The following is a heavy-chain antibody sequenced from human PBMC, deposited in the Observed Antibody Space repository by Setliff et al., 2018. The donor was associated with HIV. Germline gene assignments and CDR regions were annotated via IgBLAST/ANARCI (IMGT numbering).Heavy chain of an antibody. CDR3: TTEFPLSSPYYYDSSGYYY. CDR1: GYTLSELS. V-gene: IGHV1-24*01. CDR2: FDPEDGET. Sequence: ASVKVSCKVSGYTLSELSTHWVRQAPGKGLEWMGGFDPEDGETIYAQKFQGRVTMTEDTSTDTAYMELRSLRSEDTAVYYCTTEFPLSSPYYYDSSGYYYWGQGTQVTVSS. D-gene: IGHD3-22*01. J-gene: IGHJ4*02.